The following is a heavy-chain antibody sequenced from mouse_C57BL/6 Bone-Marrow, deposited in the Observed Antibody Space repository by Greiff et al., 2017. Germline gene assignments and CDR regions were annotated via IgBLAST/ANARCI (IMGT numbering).Heavy chain of an antibody. CDR2: ISNGGGST. CDR1: GFTFSDYY. D-gene: IGHD4-1*01. CDR3: ARKKLDAMDY. Sequence: VQLKESGGGLVQPGGSLKLSCAASGFTFSDYYMYWVRQTPEKRLEWVAYISNGGGSTYYPDTVKGRFTISRDNAKNTLYLQMSRLKSEDTAMYYCARKKLDAMDYWGQGTSVTVSS. V-gene: IGHV5-12*01. J-gene: IGHJ4*01.